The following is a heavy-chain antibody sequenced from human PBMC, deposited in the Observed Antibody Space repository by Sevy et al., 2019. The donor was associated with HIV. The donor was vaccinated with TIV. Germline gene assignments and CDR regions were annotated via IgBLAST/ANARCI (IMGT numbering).Heavy chain of an antibody. V-gene: IGHV3-7*01. CDR1: GFTFDNYW. Sequence: GGSLRLSCVASGFTFDNYWMQWVRQAPGKGLEWGANIRQDGNEIYYADTVKGRFTISRDNAKESLYLQMSNLRVEDTAIYYCARRYFDLWGQGILVTVSS. CDR2: IRQDGNEI. J-gene: IGHJ4*02. CDR3: ARRYFDL.